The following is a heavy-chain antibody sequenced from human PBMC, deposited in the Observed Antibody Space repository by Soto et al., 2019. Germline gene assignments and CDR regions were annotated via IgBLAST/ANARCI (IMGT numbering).Heavy chain of an antibody. D-gene: IGHD3-9*01. V-gene: IGHV3-43*01. J-gene: IGHJ4*02. CDR1: VFTFDDYT. CDR3: AKEKFCIFDS. CDR2: ITWDGGST. Sequence: LRLSCAASVFTFDDYTMHWVRQAPGKGLEWVSLITWDGGSTFYSDSVKGRFTISRDNIKNSLILQMSSLRTDDTALYFCAKEKFCIFDSWSPGTLVPVSS.